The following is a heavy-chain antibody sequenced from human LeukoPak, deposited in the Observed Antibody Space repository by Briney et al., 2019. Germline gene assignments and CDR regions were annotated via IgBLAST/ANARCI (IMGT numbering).Heavy chain of an antibody. CDR3: ASQVYYYYYMDV. V-gene: IGHV1-69*06. CDR2: IITNFGTA. Sequence: SVTVSCKASGATFISYAMSWVRQAPGQGLEWMGGIITNFGTANYAQKFQGRVTITADKSTSTAYMELSSLRSEDTAVYYCASQVYYYYYMDVWGKGTTVTVSS. CDR1: GATFISYA. J-gene: IGHJ6*03.